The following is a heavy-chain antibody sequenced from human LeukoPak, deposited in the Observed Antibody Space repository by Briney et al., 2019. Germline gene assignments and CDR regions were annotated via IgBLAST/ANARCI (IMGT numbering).Heavy chain of an antibody. Sequence: PGRSLRLSCAASGFTFDDYAMHWVRQAPGKGLGWVSGISWNSGSIGYADSVKGRFTISRDNAKNSLYLQMNSLRTEDTAVYYCARARGRDYWGQGTLVTVSS. D-gene: IGHD1-26*01. V-gene: IGHV3-9*01. CDR3: ARARGRDY. J-gene: IGHJ4*02. CDR2: ISWNSGSI. CDR1: GFTFDDYA.